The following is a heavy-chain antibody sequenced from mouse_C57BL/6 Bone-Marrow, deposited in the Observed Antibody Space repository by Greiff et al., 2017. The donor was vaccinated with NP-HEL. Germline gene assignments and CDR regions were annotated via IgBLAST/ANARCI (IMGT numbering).Heavy chain of an antibody. CDR1: GFTFSSYA. D-gene: IGHD2-2*01. CDR2: ISSGGDYI. Sequence: EVKLIYSREGLVKPGVARRLSWAASGFTFSSYAMSWVRQTPEKRLEWVAYISSGGDYIYYADTVKGRFTISRDNARNTLYLQMSSLKSEDTAMYYCTRVEVTTGNYFDYWGQGTTLTVSS. CDR3: TRVEVTTGNYFDY. V-gene: IGHV5-9-1*02. J-gene: IGHJ2*01.